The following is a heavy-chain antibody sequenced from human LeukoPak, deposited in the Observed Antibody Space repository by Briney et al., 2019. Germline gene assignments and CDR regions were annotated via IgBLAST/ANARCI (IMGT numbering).Heavy chain of an antibody. Sequence: ASVKVSCKASGYTFTSYDINWVRQATGQGLEWMGWMNPNSGNTGYAQKFQGRVTMTRNTSISTAYMELSSLRSEGTAVYYCARGFSDSSGWYWHYYYYMDVWGKGTTVTVSS. D-gene: IGHD6-19*01. J-gene: IGHJ6*03. CDR3: ARGFSDSSGWYWHYYYYMDV. CDR2: MNPNSGNT. V-gene: IGHV1-8*01. CDR1: GYTFTSYD.